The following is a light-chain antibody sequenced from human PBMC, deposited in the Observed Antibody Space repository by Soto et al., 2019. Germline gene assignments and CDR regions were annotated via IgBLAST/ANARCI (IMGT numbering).Light chain of an antibody. CDR3: SSYTTSSTYV. CDR2: GVN. CDR1: SSDVGGYNY. V-gene: IGLV2-14*01. Sequence: QPVLTQPASVSGSPGQWITISCTGTSSDVGGYNYVSWYQQRPGKAPQLIIYGVNNRPSGVSNRFSGSKSDNTASLTISGLQAEDEADYYCSSYTTSSTYVFGTGTKVTVL. J-gene: IGLJ1*01.